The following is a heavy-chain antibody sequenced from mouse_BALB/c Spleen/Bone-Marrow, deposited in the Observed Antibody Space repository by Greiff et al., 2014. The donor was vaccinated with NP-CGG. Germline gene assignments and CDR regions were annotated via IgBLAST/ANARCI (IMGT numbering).Heavy chain of an antibody. V-gene: IGHV5-4*02. CDR2: ISDGGGYT. D-gene: IGHD3-1*01. Sequence: VQLQQSGGGLVKPGGSLKLSCAASGFTFSDYYMYWVRQTPEKRLEWVATISDGGGYTYYPDSVWGRFTISRDNAKNNLYLQMSSLKAEDTAMYYGARSGERFGAMDYWGQGTSVTVFS. CDR3: ARSGERFGAMDY. J-gene: IGHJ4*01. CDR1: GFTFSDYY.